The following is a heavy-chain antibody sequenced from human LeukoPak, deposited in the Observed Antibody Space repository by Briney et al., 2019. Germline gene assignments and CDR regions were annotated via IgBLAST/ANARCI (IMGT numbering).Heavy chain of an antibody. CDR2: ISAYNGNT. Sequence: ASVKVSCKASGYTFTSYGISWVRQAPGQGLEWMGWISAYNGNTNYAQKLQGRVTMTTDTSTSTAYMELSSLRAEDTAVYYCAKSGWLLYFLSFSDVWGKGTTVAVSS. D-gene: IGHD3-3*01. CDR3: AKSGWLLYFLSFSDV. CDR1: GYTFTSYG. J-gene: IGHJ6*04. V-gene: IGHV1-18*01.